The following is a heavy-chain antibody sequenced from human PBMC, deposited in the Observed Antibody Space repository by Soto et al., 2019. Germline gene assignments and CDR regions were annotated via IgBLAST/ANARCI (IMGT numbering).Heavy chain of an antibody. CDR3: ARDSGLNRENYGMDV. J-gene: IGHJ6*02. CDR1: GFTVRAKY. V-gene: IGHV3-53*01. D-gene: IGHD2-15*01. CDR2: IYSGGKI. Sequence: GGSLRLSCAASGFTVRAKYLTWVRRAPGRGLEWVSVIYSGGKIYYPDSVKGRFTASRDSSQNTFFLQMNNLRVEDTAIYYCARDSGLNRENYGMDVWGQGTTVTV.